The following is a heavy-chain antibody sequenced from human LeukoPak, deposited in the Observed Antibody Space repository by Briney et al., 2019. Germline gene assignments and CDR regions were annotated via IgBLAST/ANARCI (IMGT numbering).Heavy chain of an antibody. V-gene: IGHV3-30*02. CDR3: AKDQHGTYSSDY. J-gene: IGHJ4*02. D-gene: IGHD1-26*01. CDR1: GFAFSNFG. Sequence: PGGSLRLSCAASGFAFSNFGIHWARQAPGKGLEWVAFIWYDGSNKYYADSVKGRFTISRDNSKNTLYLQRNSLRAEDTAVYYCAKDQHGTYSSDYWGQGTLVTVSS. CDR2: IWYDGSNK.